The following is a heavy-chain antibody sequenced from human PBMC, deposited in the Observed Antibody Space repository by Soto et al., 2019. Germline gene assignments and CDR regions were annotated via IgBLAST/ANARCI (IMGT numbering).Heavy chain of an antibody. CDR1: VFTFSSYA. CDR3: ASLGYCSSTSCYSLDYYYYYGMDV. J-gene: IGHJ6*02. D-gene: IGHD2-2*02. CDR2: ISGSGGST. V-gene: IGHV3-23*01. Sequence: PGGSLRLSCAASVFTFSSYAMSWVRQAPGKGLEWVSAISGSGGSTYYADSVKGRFTISRDNSKNTLYLQMNSLRAEDTAVYYCASLGYCSSTSCYSLDYYYYYGMDVWGQGTTVTVSS.